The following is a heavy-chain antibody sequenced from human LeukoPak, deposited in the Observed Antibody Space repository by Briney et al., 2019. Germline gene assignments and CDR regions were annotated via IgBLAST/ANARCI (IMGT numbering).Heavy chain of an antibody. D-gene: IGHD2-15*01. J-gene: IGHJ4*02. CDR2: IYHGGST. CDR1: GGSTSSQF. CDR3: ASDLGGRSDY. V-gene: IGHV4-59*11. Sequence: SETLSLTCAVSGGSTSSQFWSWIRQVPGKGLECIGHIYHGGSTNYNPSLESRVTISFDTSKNLFSLKLTSVTAADTAMYYCASDLGGRSDYWGQGTLVTVSS.